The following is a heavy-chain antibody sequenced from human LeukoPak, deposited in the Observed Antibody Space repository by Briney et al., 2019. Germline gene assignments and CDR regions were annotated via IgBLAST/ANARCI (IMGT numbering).Heavy chain of an antibody. CDR1: GDSFRTNNYY. V-gene: IGHV4-61*01. Sequence: PSETLSLTCTVSGDSFRTNNYYWSWIRQPPGKGLEWIGYIYYSGSTNYNPSLKSRVTISVDTSKNQFSLKLSSVTAADTAVYYCAKSRRDGYAKFDPWGQGTLVTVSS. J-gene: IGHJ5*02. D-gene: IGHD5-24*01. CDR2: IYYSGST. CDR3: AKSRRDGYAKFDP.